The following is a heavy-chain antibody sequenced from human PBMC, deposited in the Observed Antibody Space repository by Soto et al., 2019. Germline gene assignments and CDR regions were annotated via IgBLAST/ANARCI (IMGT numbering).Heavy chain of an antibody. CDR3: AREDIVVVPAAMGVGYYYYGMDV. V-gene: IGHV1-46*01. D-gene: IGHD2-2*01. J-gene: IGHJ6*02. CDR1: GYTFTSYY. CDR2: INPSGGST. Sequence: QVQLVQSGAEVKKPGASVKVSCKASGYTFTSYYMHWVRQAPGQGLEWMGIINPSGGSTSYAQKCQGRVTMTRDTSTSTVYMELSSLRSEDTAVYYCAREDIVVVPAAMGVGYYYYGMDVWGQGTTVTVSS.